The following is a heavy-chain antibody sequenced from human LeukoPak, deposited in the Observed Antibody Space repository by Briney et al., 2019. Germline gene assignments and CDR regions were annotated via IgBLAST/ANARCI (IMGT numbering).Heavy chain of an antibody. J-gene: IGHJ4*02. CDR2: IYYSGST. D-gene: IGHD3-22*01. CDR3: ARHTAYYDSSGYYFWFFDY. Sequence: SETLSLTCTVSGGSISSYYWSWVRQPPGKGLEWIGYIYYSGSTNYNPSLKSRVTISLDTSKNQFSLKLTSATAADTAVYYCARHTAYYDSSGYYFWFFDYWGQGTLVTVSS. CDR1: GGSISSYY. V-gene: IGHV4-59*08.